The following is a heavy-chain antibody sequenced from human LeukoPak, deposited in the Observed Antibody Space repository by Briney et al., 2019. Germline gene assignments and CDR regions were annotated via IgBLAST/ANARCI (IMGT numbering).Heavy chain of an antibody. J-gene: IGHJ4*02. Sequence: SETLSLTCTVSGGSISSYYWSWVRQPPGKGLEWIGYIYYSGSTNYNPSLKSRVTISVDTSKNQFSLKLSSVTAADTAVYYCARQYSSSSFFDYWGQGTLVTVSS. CDR1: GGSISSYY. V-gene: IGHV4-59*08. D-gene: IGHD6-6*01. CDR3: ARQYSSSSFFDY. CDR2: IYYSGST.